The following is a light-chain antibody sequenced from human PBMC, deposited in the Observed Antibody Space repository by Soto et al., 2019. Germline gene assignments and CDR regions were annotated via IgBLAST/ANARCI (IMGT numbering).Light chain of an antibody. CDR2: DAS. V-gene: IGKV1-5*01. J-gene: IGKJ2*01. CDR3: HQSYSMPNT. CDR1: RSISDW. Sequence: DIQMTQSPSSLSPSVGDRVTITCRASRSISDWLAWYQQKPGKAPELLIFDASNLKSGVSSRFSGSGSGTDFTLTISSLQPEDFATYYCHQSYSMPNTFGQGTKVDIK.